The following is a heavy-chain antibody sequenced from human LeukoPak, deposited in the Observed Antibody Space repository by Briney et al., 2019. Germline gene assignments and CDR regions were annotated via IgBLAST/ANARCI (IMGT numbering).Heavy chain of an antibody. D-gene: IGHD1-14*01. Sequence: PSEALSLTCTVSLDSTTSNFWSWVRQPPGKGLEWIGEIHRSGSTNYNPSLQSRDTISIDRSRNQIALELSSVTAADTAVYYCAREILGGLNPGAYWGQGTLVTVSS. CDR3: AREILGGLNPGAY. CDR1: LDSTTSNF. J-gene: IGHJ4*02. CDR2: IHRSGST. V-gene: IGHV4-4*02.